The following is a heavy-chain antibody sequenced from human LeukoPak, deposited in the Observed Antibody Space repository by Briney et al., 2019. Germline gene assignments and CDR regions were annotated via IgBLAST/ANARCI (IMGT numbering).Heavy chain of an antibody. Sequence: GGSLRLSCAASGFIFSSESLTWVRQAPGKGLEWVSSISSTSRSIYYAASVKGRFTISIDNANDSLYLQMNSLRAEDTAVYYCARAKTSVTGWFDPWGQGTLVTVSS. CDR3: ARAKTSVTGWFDP. V-gene: IGHV3-21*01. CDR2: ISSTSRSI. CDR1: GFIFSSES. J-gene: IGHJ5*02. D-gene: IGHD4-17*01.